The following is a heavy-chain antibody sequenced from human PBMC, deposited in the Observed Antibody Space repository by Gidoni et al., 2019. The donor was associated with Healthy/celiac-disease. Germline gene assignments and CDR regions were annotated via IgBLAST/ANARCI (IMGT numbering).Heavy chain of an antibody. J-gene: IGHJ4*02. CDR3: ARDDVDTAMAPFFDY. D-gene: IGHD5-18*01. Sequence: QVPLVESGGGVVQPGRSLRLSCAASGFTFCSDGMHWVRQAPGKGLEWVAVIWYDGSNKYYADSVKGRFTITRDNSKNTLYLQMNSLRAEDTAVYYCARDDVDTAMAPFFDYWGQGTLVTVSS. CDR2: IWYDGSNK. V-gene: IGHV3-33*01. CDR1: GFTFCSDG.